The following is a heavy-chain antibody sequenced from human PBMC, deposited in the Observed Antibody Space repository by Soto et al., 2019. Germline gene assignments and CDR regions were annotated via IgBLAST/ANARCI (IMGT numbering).Heavy chain of an antibody. CDR1: GGSISSSSYY. CDR3: ARQGPYYYPIWYFDL. Sequence: QLQLQESGPGLVKPSETLSLTCTVSGGSISSSSYYWGWIRQPPGKGLEWIGSIYYSGSTYYNPSLKSRVTISVETSKNQFSLKLSSVTAADTAVYYCARQGPYYYPIWYFDLWGRGTLVTVSS. D-gene: IGHD3-10*01. V-gene: IGHV4-39*01. CDR2: IYYSGST. J-gene: IGHJ2*01.